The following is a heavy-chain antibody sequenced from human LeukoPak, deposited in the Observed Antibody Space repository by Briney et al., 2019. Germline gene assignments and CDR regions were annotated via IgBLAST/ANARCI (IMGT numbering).Heavy chain of an antibody. CDR3: ARIGFGELSDFDY. V-gene: IGHV2-70*11. J-gene: IGHJ4*02. Sequence: SGPTLVNPTQTLTLTCTFSGFSLSTSGMCVSLICQPPRKALEWLARIDWDDDKYYSTSLQTRLTISKDTSKNQVVLTMTNMDPVDTATYYCARIGFGELSDFDYWGQGTLVTVSS. CDR1: GFSLSTSGMC. D-gene: IGHD3-10*01. CDR2: IDWDDDK.